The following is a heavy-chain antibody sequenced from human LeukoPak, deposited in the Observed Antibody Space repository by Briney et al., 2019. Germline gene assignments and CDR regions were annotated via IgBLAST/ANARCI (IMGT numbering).Heavy chain of an antibody. V-gene: IGHV4-59*01. J-gene: IGHJ4*02. CDR1: GGSISSYY. Sequence: PSETLSLTCTVSGGSISSYYWSWIRQPPGKGLEWIGYIYYSGSTNYNPSLKSRVTITVDTSKNQFSLKLSSVTAADTAVYYCARGVARQYDYWGQGTLVTVSS. CDR3: ARGVARQYDY. D-gene: IGHD5-12*01. CDR2: IYYSGST.